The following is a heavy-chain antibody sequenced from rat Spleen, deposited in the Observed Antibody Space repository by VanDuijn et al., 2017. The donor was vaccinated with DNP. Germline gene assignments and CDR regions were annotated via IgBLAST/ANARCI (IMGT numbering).Heavy chain of an antibody. V-gene: IGHV6-6*01. CDR1: GFTFSTAW. Sequence: EVQVLESGGGLVQPGNSLKLSCATSGFTFSTAWMYWYRQFPEKRLEWVARIKAKSNNYATDYTESVKGRFTISRDDSKSSIYLQMNNLKEEDTANYYCGWAYTYYGPDWGQGVMVTVSS. CDR3: GWAYTYYGPD. D-gene: IGHD1-9*01. J-gene: IGHJ2*01. CDR2: IKAKSNNYAT.